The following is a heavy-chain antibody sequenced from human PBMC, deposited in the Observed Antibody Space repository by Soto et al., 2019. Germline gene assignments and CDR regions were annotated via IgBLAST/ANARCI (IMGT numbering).Heavy chain of an antibody. Sequence: PGGSLILSCAAAGFTFSSYSMSWVRQAPGKGLEWVSAISGSGGSTYYADSVKGRFTISRDNSKNTLYLQMNSLRAEDTAVYYCAKDYDFDDFWSGYYTHWFDPWGQGTLVTVSS. D-gene: IGHD3-3*01. CDR3: AKDYDFDDFWSGYYTHWFDP. V-gene: IGHV3-23*01. CDR1: GFTFSSYS. CDR2: ISGSGGST. J-gene: IGHJ5*02.